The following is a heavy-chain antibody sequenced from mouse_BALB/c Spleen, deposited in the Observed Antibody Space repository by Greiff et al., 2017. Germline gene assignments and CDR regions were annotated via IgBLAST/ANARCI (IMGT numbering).Heavy chain of an antibody. V-gene: IGHV14-3*02. Sequence: EVKLQESGAELVKPGASVKLSCTASGFNIKDTYMHWVKQRPEQGLEWIGRIDPANGNTKYDPKFQGKATITADTSSNTAYLQLSSLTSEDTAVYYCARGGFGSSNYFDYWGQGTTLTVSS. J-gene: IGHJ2*01. CDR3: ARGGFGSSNYFDY. CDR2: IDPANGNT. CDR1: GFNIKDTY. D-gene: IGHD1-1*01.